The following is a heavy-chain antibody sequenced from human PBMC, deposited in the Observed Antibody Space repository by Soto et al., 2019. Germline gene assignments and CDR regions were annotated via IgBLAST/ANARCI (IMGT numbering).Heavy chain of an antibody. CDR2: ISCCGGST. V-gene: IGHV3-23*01. J-gene: IGHJ4*02. CDR3: AKADGEQWLLAHLDN. D-gene: IGHD6-19*01. Sequence: PGGSLRISCVASGFSFRKFAMTWVRQAPGEGLEWVSGISCCGGSTSYADSVKGRFGIARDDSTNTLSLQMNNLRVEDTAQYYCAKADGEQWLLAHLDNWGQGTLVTVSS. CDR1: GFSFRKFA.